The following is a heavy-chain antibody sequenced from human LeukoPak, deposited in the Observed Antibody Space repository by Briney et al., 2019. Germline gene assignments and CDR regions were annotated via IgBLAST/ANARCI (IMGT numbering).Heavy chain of an antibody. CDR2: IYYSGIT. D-gene: IGHD3-10*01. CDR3: ARRRGDYGSGELNI. Sequence: SETLSLTCTVSGGSISSYYWYWNRQPPGKGLEWIGQIYYSGITNYNPSLKSRVTISVDASKNQFSLKLSSVTAADTAVYYCARRRGDYGSGELNIWGQGTMVIVSS. V-gene: IGHV4-59*08. CDR1: GGSISSYY. J-gene: IGHJ3*02.